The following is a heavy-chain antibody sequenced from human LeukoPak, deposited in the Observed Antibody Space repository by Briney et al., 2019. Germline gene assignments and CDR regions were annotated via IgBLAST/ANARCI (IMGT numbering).Heavy chain of an antibody. CDR2: IRSKAYGGTT. V-gene: IGHV3-49*04. Sequence: PGGSLRLSCTASGFTFGDYAMTWVRQAPGKGLEWVGFIRSKAYGGTTEFAASVKGRFIISRDDSKSIAYLQMNSLETEDTAVYYCTAYDPSDYYGMDVWGQGTTVTVS. CDR1: GFTFGDYA. CDR3: TAYDPSDYYGMDV. J-gene: IGHJ6*02. D-gene: IGHD5-12*01.